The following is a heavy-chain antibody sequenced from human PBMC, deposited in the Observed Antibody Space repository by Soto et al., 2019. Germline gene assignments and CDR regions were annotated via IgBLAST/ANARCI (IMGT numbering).Heavy chain of an antibody. CDR2: ISAYNGNT. J-gene: IGHJ5*02. Sequence: QVQLVQSGAEVKKPGASVKVSCKASGYTFTSYGISWVRQAPGQGLEWMGWISAYNGNTNYAQKLHGRVTMPKDTSTSTAYMELRSLRSDDTAVYYCARDEAYDFWSGYINWFVPWGQGTLVTVSS. V-gene: IGHV1-18*01. CDR1: GYTFTSYG. D-gene: IGHD3-3*01. CDR3: ARDEAYDFWSGYINWFVP.